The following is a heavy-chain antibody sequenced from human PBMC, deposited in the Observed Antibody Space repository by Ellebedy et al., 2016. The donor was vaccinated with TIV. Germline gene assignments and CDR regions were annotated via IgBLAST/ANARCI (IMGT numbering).Heavy chain of an antibody. Sequence: ASVKVSCXASGYTFTSYDINWVRQATGQGLEWMGWMNPNSGNTGYAQKFQGRVTMTRNTSISTAYMELSSLRSEDTAVYYCARGVLEQWLVNNWFDPWGQGTLVTVSS. J-gene: IGHJ5*02. CDR2: MNPNSGNT. CDR1: GYTFTSYD. D-gene: IGHD6-19*01. CDR3: ARGVLEQWLVNNWFDP. V-gene: IGHV1-8*01.